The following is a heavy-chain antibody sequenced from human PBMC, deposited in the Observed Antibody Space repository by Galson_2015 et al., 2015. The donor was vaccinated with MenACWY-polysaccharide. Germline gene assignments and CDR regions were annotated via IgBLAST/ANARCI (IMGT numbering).Heavy chain of an antibody. CDR1: GFTFTNYA. Sequence: SLRLSCAASGFTFTNYAMNWVRQAPGKGPECVSVISGSGDSTYNADSVKGRFTFSRDNSKNTLYLQMNSLRAENTAVYYCALGNYYFHNWGQGTLVTVSS. V-gene: IGHV3-23*01. CDR2: ISGSGDST. CDR3: ALGNYYFHN. J-gene: IGHJ4*02. D-gene: IGHD1-7*01.